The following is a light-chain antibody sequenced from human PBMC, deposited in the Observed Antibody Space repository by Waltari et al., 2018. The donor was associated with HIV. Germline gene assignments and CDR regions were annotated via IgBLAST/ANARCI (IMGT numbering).Light chain of an antibody. CDR2: WAV. Sequence: DIVMTQSPDSLPVSLGERATINCTSSRTILYSSDNRNYLAWYQQKPRQPPKLLISWAVTRESVVPDRFSGSGSGTDFTLTITRLQAEDVAVYQCQQYFRIPPTFGGGTKVEIK. CDR3: QQYFRIPPT. J-gene: IGKJ4*01. CDR1: RTILYSSDNRNY. V-gene: IGKV4-1*01.